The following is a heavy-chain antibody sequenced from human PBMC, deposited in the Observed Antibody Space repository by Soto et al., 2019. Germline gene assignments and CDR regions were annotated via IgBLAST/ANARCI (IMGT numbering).Heavy chain of an antibody. CDR3: AKAGDYTGSERYFPLAY. V-gene: IGHV3-23*01. D-gene: IGHD3-10*01. CDR2: ISGSGGRT. J-gene: IGHJ4*02. Sequence: EVQLLESGGVLVQPGGSLRLSCAASGFTFSTYAMTWVRQAPGKGLEWVSSISGSGGRTYYADSVKGRFTISRDNSKNTLYLQTNSLRAEDTAVYYCAKAGDYTGSERYFPLAYWGQGTLVPVSS. CDR1: GFTFSTYA.